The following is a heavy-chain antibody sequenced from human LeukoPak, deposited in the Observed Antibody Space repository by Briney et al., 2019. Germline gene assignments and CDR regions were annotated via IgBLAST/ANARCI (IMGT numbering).Heavy chain of an antibody. CDR1: GGTFSSYA. V-gene: IGHV1-69*04. CDR3: ARAVAPNWNPEHNWFDP. Sequence: SVKVSCKASGGTFSSYAISWVRQAPGQGLEWMGRIIPILGIANYAQKFQGRVTITADKSTSTAYMELSSLRSEDTAVYYCARAVAPNWNPEHNWFDPWGQGTLVTVSS. J-gene: IGHJ5*02. D-gene: IGHD1-1*01. CDR2: IIPILGIA.